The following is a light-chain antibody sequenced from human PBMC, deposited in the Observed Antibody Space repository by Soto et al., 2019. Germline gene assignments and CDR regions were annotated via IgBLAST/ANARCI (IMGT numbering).Light chain of an antibody. Sequence: QSALTQPASASGSPGQSITISCTGTSSDIGTYNFVSWYQQHPGKAPKLIIYDVNNRPSGVSTRFSGSKSGNTASLTISGPHSEDEADYYCSSYTRSSTVAFGGGTQLTVL. CDR2: DVN. V-gene: IGLV2-14*01. CDR1: SSDIGTYNF. CDR3: SSYTRSSTVA. J-gene: IGLJ2*01.